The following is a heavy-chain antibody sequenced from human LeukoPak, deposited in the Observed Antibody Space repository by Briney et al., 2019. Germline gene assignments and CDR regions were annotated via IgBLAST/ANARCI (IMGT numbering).Heavy chain of an antibody. CDR2: ISGNDGHT. V-gene: IGHV1-18*01. D-gene: IGHD1-1*01. J-gene: IGHJ4*01. CDR3: ARSFNWNEESDY. Sequence: ASVKVSHKASGYTFTTYGISWVRQASGQGLEWMGWISGNDGHTKYAQKMQGRVTMTTDTSTSTGYMELRSLRSDDTAVYYCARSFNWNEESDYWGHEIPVTVSS. CDR1: GYTFTTYG.